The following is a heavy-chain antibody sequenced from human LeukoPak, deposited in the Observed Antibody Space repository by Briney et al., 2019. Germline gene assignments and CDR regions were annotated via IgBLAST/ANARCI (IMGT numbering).Heavy chain of an antibody. D-gene: IGHD6-19*01. Sequence: ASETLSLTCTVSGGSISSYYWSWIRQPAGKGLEWIGRIYTSGTTNYKPSLKSRVTMSVDTSKNQFSLKLSSVTAAHTAVYYCARQQWGRNFDYWGQGTLVTVSS. V-gene: IGHV4-4*07. CDR1: GGSISSYY. J-gene: IGHJ4*02. CDR2: IYTSGTT. CDR3: ARQQWGRNFDY.